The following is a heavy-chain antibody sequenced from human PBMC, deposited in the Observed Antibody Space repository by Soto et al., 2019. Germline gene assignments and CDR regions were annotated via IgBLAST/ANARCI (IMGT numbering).Heavy chain of an antibody. J-gene: IGHJ4*02. CDR3: ARGLGDYYDSSGYPYYFDY. V-gene: IGHV1-69*13. CDR2: IIPIFGTA. CDR1: GGSLTSYA. D-gene: IGHD3-22*01. Sequence: SVKVACKAAGGSLTSYAIIWVRQAPGQGLEWMGGIIPIFGTANYAQKFQGRVTITADESTSTAYLELSSLRSEDTAVYYCARGLGDYYDSSGYPYYFDYWGQGTLVTVSS.